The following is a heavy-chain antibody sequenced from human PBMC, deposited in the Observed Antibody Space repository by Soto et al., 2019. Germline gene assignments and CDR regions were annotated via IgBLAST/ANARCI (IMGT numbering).Heavy chain of an antibody. CDR1: GYTFTSYY. CDR2: ISPSGGSA. Sequence: QVQLVQSGAEVKRPGASVKVSCKASGYTFTSYYMHWVRQAPGQGLEWMGIISPSGGSATYAQKFQRIATLDRDTSTSNGRMALRSLRSDDPAVYYCARDRTSGGLFDYWGQGTPLNVSS. D-gene: IGHD2-15*01. J-gene: IGHJ4*02. V-gene: IGHV1-46*01. CDR3: ARDRTSGGLFDY.